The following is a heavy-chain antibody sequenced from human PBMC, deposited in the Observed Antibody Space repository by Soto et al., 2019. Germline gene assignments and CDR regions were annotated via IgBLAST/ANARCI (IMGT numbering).Heavy chain of an antibody. V-gene: IGHV2-5*02. D-gene: IGHD2-21*01. CDR1: GFSLSTSGVA. Sequence: QITLKESGPTLVNPTQTLTLTCTFSGFSLSTSGVAVGWIRQPPGKALEWLALIYWDDDKRYSPSLKSRLTITKDTSKNQVVLRMTNMDPVDTATYYCAYRSPSIRLDPWGQGTLVTVAS. J-gene: IGHJ5*02. CDR2: IYWDDDK. CDR3: AYRSPSIRLDP.